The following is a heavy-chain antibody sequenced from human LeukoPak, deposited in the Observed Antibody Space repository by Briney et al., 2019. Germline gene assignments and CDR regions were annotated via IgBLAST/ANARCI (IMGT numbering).Heavy chain of an antibody. CDR3: ARGFGDWGLSWFDP. CDR1: GGSVSSGSYY. CDR2: IYYSGSA. D-gene: IGHD3-10*01. V-gene: IGHV4-61*01. J-gene: IGHJ5*02. Sequence: SETLSLTCTVSGGSVSSGSYYWSWIRQPPGKGPEWIGYIYYSGSAKYNPSLKSRVTISVDTSKNQFSLKLTSVTAADTAVYYCARGFGDWGLSWFDPWGQGTLSPSPQ.